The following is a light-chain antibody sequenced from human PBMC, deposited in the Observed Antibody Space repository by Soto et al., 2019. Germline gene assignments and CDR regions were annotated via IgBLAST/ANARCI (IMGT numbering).Light chain of an antibody. V-gene: IGKV1-17*01. J-gene: IGKJ2*01. CDR1: QGIRID. CDR3: LQHNSYPHT. CDR2: AAS. Sequence: DIQMTQSPSSLSASVGDRVTITCRASQGIRIDLGWYQQKPGKAPKRLIYAASSLQSGVPSSFSGSGSVTEFTLTISSLQPEDFATYYCLQHNSYPHTFGQGTKLEIK.